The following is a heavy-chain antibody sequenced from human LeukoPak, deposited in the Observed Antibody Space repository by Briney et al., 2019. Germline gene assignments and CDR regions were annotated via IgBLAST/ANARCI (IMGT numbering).Heavy chain of an antibody. CDR2: TYTSGST. Sequence: SETLSLTCTVSGGSISGYYWSWIRQPAGKGLEWIGRTYTSGSTTYNPSLKSRVTMSVDTSKNHFSLKLNSVTAADTAVYYCARDRYYGSGNNWLDPWGQGTLVTVSS. D-gene: IGHD3-10*01. CDR3: ARDRYYGSGNNWLDP. J-gene: IGHJ5*02. CDR1: GGSISGYY. V-gene: IGHV4-4*07.